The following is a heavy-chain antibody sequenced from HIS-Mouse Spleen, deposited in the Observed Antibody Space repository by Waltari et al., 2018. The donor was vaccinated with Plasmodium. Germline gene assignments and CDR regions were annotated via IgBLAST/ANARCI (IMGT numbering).Heavy chain of an antibody. CDR3: ARGSVAGWY. CDR2: IYYSGSP. V-gene: IGHV4-39*07. CDR1: GGSISSSSYY. J-gene: IGHJ4*02. Sequence: QLQLQESGPGLVKPSETLSLTCTVSGGSISSSSYYWGWIRQPPGKGLEWIGSIYYSGSPYYHPCLKSRVTISVDTAKNQFSLKLSSVSAADTAVYYCARGSVAGWYWGQGTLVTVSS. D-gene: IGHD6-19*01.